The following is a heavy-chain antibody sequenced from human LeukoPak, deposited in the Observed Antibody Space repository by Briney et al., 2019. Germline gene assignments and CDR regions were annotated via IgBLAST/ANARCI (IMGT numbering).Heavy chain of an antibody. CDR1: GDSVSSNRAS. CDR2: TYYRSNWNS. Sequence: SQTLSLTFAISGDSVSSNRASWNWIGQSPSRGLEGLGRTYYRSNWNSDYAVSVKSRITITPDQSKNQSSLHLNSVTPEDTAVYYCARDPDSSYEWGPFDPWGQGTLVTVSS. D-gene: IGHD1-26*01. CDR3: ARDPDSSYEWGPFDP. J-gene: IGHJ5*02. V-gene: IGHV6-1*01.